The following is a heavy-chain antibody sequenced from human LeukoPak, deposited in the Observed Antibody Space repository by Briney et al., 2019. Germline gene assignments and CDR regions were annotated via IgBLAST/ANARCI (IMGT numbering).Heavy chain of an antibody. V-gene: IGHV4-34*01. CDR2: INHSGST. CDR1: GGSFSGYY. CDR3: ASGAYYFDY. J-gene: IGHJ4*02. Sequence: PSETLSLTCAVYGGSFSGYYWSWIRQPPGKGLEWIGEINHSGSTNYNPSLKSRVTISVDTSKNQFSLKLSSVTAADTVVYYCASGAYYFDYRGQGTLVTVSS.